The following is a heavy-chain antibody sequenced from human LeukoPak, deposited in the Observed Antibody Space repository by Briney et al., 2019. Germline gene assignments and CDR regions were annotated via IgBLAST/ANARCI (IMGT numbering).Heavy chain of an antibody. V-gene: IGHV3-7*01. Sequence: PGGSLRLSCAASGFTFSSYWMSWVRQAPGKGLEWVANIKEDGSEKYYVDSVKGRFTISRDNAKNSLYLQMNSLRAEDTAVYYCARDKGIFGVVDLFDYWGQGTLVTVSS. CDR2: IKEDGSEK. J-gene: IGHJ4*02. CDR3: ARDKGIFGVVDLFDY. CDR1: GFTFSSYW. D-gene: IGHD3-3*01.